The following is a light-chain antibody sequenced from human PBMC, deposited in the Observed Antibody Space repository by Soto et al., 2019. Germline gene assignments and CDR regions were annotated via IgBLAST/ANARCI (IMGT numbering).Light chain of an antibody. CDR1: QGISN. CDR2: GAS. J-gene: IGKJ4*01. V-gene: IGKV3-20*01. CDR3: QQFSSYPLT. Sequence: THSPSSLSASVGDRVTITCRASQGISNLAWYQQKPGQAPRLLIYGASSRATGIPDRFSGSGSGSDFTLTISRLEPEDFAVYYCQQFSSYPLTFGGGTKVDIK.